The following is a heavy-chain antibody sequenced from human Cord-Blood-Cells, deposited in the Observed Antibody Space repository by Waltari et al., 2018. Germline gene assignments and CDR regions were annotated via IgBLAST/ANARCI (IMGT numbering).Heavy chain of an antibody. CDR1: GYTFTGYY. Sequence: QVQLVQSGAEVKKPGASVKVSCQASGYTFTGYYMHWVRQAPGQGLEWMGWINPNSGGTNYAQKFQGRVTMTRDTSISTAYMELSRLRSDDTAVYYCARLACSSTSCYTGWFDPWGQGTLVTVSS. D-gene: IGHD2-2*02. J-gene: IGHJ5*02. CDR2: INPNSGGT. V-gene: IGHV1-2*02. CDR3: ARLACSSTSCYTGWFDP.